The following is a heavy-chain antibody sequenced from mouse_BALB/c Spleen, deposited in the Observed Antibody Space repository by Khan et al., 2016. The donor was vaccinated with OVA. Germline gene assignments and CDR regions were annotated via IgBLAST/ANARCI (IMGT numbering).Heavy chain of an antibody. V-gene: IGHV1S41*01. CDR2: IGPGSGSA. D-gene: IGHD1-1*02. CDR3: ASSNCDVRGLYAMDY. J-gene: IGHJ4*01. Sequence: DLVEPGASVKLSSKASGYTFTSYWINWIKERPGQGLEWIGQIGPGSGSAYYNELFKGKATLTVDTSSSTVYIQLSSLSSEDPAVYFCASSNCDVRGLYAMDYWGQGTSVTVSS. CDR1: GYTFTSYW.